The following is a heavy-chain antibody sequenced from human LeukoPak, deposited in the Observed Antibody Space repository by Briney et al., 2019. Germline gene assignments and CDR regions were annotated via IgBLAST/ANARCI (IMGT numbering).Heavy chain of an antibody. J-gene: IGHJ4*02. CDR1: GGTFSSYA. CDR2: MNPNSGNT. Sequence: ASVKVSCKASGGTFSSYAISWVRQATGQGLEWMGWMNPNSGNTGYAQKFQGRVTMTRNTSISTAYMELSSLRSEDTAVYYCARQGVESGLDYWGQGTLVTVSS. V-gene: IGHV1-8*02. CDR3: ARQGVESGLDY. D-gene: IGHD3-3*01.